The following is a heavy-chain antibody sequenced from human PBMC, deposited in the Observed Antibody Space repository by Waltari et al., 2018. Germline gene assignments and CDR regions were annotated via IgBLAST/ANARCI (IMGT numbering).Heavy chain of an antibody. D-gene: IGHD3-3*01. J-gene: IGHJ6*04. V-gene: IGHV4-38-2*01. CDR1: GYSISSGSY. CDR3: ARHEVRRYDFWSGYYMDV. CDR2: IYHSGSP. Sequence: QVQLQESGPGLATPSATLSLTRPVSGYSISSGSYWGGLRKTPGKGLEWIGNIYHSGSPYYNPALKSRVTVSRDTSKNQFSLKLNSVTAADTAVYYWARHEVRRYDFWSGYYMDVWGKGTTVTVSS.